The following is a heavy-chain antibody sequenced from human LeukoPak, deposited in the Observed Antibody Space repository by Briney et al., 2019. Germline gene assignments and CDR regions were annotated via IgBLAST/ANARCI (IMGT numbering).Heavy chain of an antibody. J-gene: IGHJ3*01. Sequence: PSETLSLTCTVSGGSISIGDYYWSWIRQPPGKGLEWIGYIYYSGSTYYNPSLKSRVTISVDTSKNQFSLKLSSVTAADTAVYYCARESMATVSLDAWGQGTMVTVSS. D-gene: IGHD5-24*01. CDR2: IYYSGST. CDR1: GGSISIGDYY. CDR3: ARESMATVSLDA. V-gene: IGHV4-30-4*01.